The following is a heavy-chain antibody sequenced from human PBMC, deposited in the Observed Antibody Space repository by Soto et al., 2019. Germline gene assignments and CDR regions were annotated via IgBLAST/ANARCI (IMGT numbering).Heavy chain of an antibody. CDR3: ARANSLSSSWRGFDY. D-gene: IGHD6-13*01. CDR2: IYHSGST. J-gene: IGHJ4*02. Sequence: QVQLQESGPGLVKPSGTLSLTCAVSSGSISSSNWWSWVRQPPGKGLEWIGEIYHSGSTNYNPSLKSRVTLSVDKSKNQFSLKLSSVTAADTAVYYCARANSLSSSWRGFDYWGQGTLVTVSS. V-gene: IGHV4-4*02. CDR1: SGSISSSNW.